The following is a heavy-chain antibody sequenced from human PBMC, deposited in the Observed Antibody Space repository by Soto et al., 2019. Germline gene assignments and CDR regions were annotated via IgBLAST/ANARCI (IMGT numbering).Heavy chain of an antibody. CDR2: IWYDGSNK. D-gene: IGHD3-3*01. CDR3: ARDQVKTYYDFWSGYYLDYGMDV. V-gene: IGHV3-33*01. Sequence: SLRLSCAASGFTFSSYGMHWVRQAPGKGLEWVAVIWYDGSNKYYADSVKGRFTISRDNSKNTLYLQMNSLRAEDTAVYYCARDQVKTYYDFWSGYYLDYGMDVWGQGTTVTVSS. CDR1: GFTFSSYG. J-gene: IGHJ6*02.